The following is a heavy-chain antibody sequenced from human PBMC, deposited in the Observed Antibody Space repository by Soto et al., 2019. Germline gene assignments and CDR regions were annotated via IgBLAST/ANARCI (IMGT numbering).Heavy chain of an antibody. CDR2: ISSSGSTI. CDR3: ARMGYYDFWSGYYTYYYGMDV. D-gene: IGHD3-3*01. CDR1: GFTFSDYY. J-gene: IGHJ6*02. V-gene: IGHV3-11*01. Sequence: PGGSLRLSCAASGFTFSDYYMSWIRQAPGKGLEWVSYISSSGSTIYYADSVKGRFTISRDNAKNSLYLQMNSLRAEDTAVYYCARMGYYDFWSGYYTYYYGMDVWGQGTTVTVSS.